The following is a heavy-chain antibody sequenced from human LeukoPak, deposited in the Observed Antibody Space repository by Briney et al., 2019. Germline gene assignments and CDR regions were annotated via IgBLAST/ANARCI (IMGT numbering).Heavy chain of an antibody. CDR3: ARDRVLAAGYGMDV. CDR2: ISAYNGNT. CDR1: GYLFTSHG. J-gene: IGHJ6*02. D-gene: IGHD3-3*02. Sequence: ASVKVSCKTSGYLFTSHGINWVRQAPGQGPEWVGWISAYNGNTNYAQKYQGRVIMTRDASSTTVYMDLKSLRSDDTAVYFCARDRVLAAGYGMDVWGQGTTVTVSS. V-gene: IGHV1-18*01.